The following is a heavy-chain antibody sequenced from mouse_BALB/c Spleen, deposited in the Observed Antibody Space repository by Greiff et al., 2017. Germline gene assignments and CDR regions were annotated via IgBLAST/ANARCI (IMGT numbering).Heavy chain of an antibody. Sequence: VQLKESGAELVKPGASVKLSCTASGFNIKDTYMHWVKQRPEQGLEWIGRIDPANGNTKYDPKFQGKATITADTSSNTAYLQLSSLTSEDTAVYYCVPMITDYAMDYWGQGTSVTVSS. J-gene: IGHJ4*01. CDR2: IDPANGNT. D-gene: IGHD2-4*01. CDR3: VPMITDYAMDY. V-gene: IGHV14-3*02. CDR1: GFNIKDTY.